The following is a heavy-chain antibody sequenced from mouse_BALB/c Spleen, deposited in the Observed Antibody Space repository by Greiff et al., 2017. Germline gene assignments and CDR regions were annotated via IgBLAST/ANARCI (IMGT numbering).Heavy chain of an antibody. CDR1: GFTFTSYY. V-gene: IGHV1S81*02. CDR2: INPSNGGT. Sequence: VQLQESGAELVKPGASVKLSCKASGFTFTSYYMYWVKQRPGQGLEWIGVINPSNGGTNFNEKFKSKATLTVDKSSSTAYMQLSSLTSEDSAVYYCTRSRAYYGNYHAMDYWGQGTAVTVSA. J-gene: IGHJ4*01. D-gene: IGHD2-10*01. CDR3: TRSRAYYGNYHAMDY.